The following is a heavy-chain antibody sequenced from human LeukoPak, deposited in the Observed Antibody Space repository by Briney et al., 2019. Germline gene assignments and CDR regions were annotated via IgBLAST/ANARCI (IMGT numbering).Heavy chain of an antibody. CDR3: AKEWNLGGFDY. D-gene: IGHD1-1*01. CDR1: GFTFDDYA. Sequence: GGSLRLSCAASGFTFDDYAMHWVRQAPGKGLEWVSGISWNSGSIGYADSVKGRFTISRDTSKNTLYLRMNSLRVEDTAVYYCAKEWNLGGFDYWGQGTLVTVSS. CDR2: ISWNSGSI. J-gene: IGHJ4*02. V-gene: IGHV3-9*01.